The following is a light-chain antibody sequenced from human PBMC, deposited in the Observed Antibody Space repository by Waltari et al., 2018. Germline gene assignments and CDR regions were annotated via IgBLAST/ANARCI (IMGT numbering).Light chain of an antibody. CDR3: FAYTDIYTNWV. CDR2: DVP. CDR1: STDVGDYNF. V-gene: IGLV2-11*01. Sequence: QSALTQPRSVYGSPGQSVTISCTGISTDVGDYNFVSWYQQHPGKAPELMIFDVPQLPAGVPDRLTGSRSGNTAALTIAGLQAEDEDDYYCFAYTDIYTNWVCGGGTKLTVL. J-gene: IGLJ3*02.